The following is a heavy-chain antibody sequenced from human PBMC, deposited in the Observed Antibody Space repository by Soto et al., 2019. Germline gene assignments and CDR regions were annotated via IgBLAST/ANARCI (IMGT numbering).Heavy chain of an antibody. J-gene: IGHJ6*02. CDR1: GFTFSSYE. CDR3: ARDRQGYCSGGSCYGAYYYYDMDV. D-gene: IGHD2-15*01. CDR2: ISSSGSTI. Sequence: EVQLVESGGGLVQPGGSLRLSCAASGFTFSSYEMNWVRQAPGKGLEWVSYISSSGSTIYYADSVKGRFTISRDNAKNSLYLQMNSLRAEDTAVYYCARDRQGYCSGGSCYGAYYYYDMDVWGQGTTVTVSS. V-gene: IGHV3-48*03.